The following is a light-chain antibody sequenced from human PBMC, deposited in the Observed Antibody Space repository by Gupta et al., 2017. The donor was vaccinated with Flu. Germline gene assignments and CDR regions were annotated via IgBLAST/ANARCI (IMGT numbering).Light chain of an antibody. CDR2: DDS. CDR1: NIGSNN. Sequence: GETASSTCGRNNIGSNNVYWYQQMPGTAPELVFYDDSQRPSGIPERFSGSKSGKTATLSITGLEAGDEADYYCNAWDSSRDAGVFGGGTKLTVL. CDR3: NAWDSSRDAGV. V-gene: IGLV3-21*02. J-gene: IGLJ3*02.